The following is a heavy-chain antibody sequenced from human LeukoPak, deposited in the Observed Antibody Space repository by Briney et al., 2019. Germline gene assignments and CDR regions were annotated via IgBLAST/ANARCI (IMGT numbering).Heavy chain of an antibody. D-gene: IGHD4-11*01. J-gene: IGHJ3*02. CDR2: ISGSGGST. Sequence: GGSLRLSFAASGSTFSTYPISWFRQPPGKGLEWVSAISGSGGSTYYADSVKGRFTISRDNSKNTLYLQMNSLRAEDTAVYYCAKVRLQWDAFDIWGQGTMVTVSS. CDR1: GSTFSTYP. V-gene: IGHV3-23*01. CDR3: AKVRLQWDAFDI.